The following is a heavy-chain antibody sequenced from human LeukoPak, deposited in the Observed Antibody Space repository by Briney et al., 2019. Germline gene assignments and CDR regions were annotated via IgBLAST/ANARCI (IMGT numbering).Heavy chain of an antibody. Sequence: ASVKVSCKASGYNFSSYGISWVRQAPGQGLEWIAWINPYNGDTNYVQTLQGRLTITRDTSTSTAYLDLRSLRSDDTAVYYCAEHFTGYPSDAFDIWGQGTMVTVSS. CDR2: INPYNGDT. D-gene: IGHD3-9*01. CDR3: AEHFTGYPSDAFDI. V-gene: IGHV1-18*01. CDR1: GYNFSSYG. J-gene: IGHJ3*02.